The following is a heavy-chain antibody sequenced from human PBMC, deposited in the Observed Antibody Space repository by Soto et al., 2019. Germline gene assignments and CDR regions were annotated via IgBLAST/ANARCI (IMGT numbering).Heavy chain of an antibody. CDR3: ARHGGLGYCSSTSCSRGYYYYYYGVDV. V-gene: IGHV5-51*01. CDR2: IYPGDSDT. J-gene: IGHJ6*02. D-gene: IGHD2-2*01. Sequence: PGESLKISCKGSGYSFTSYWIGWVRQMPGKGLEWMGIIYPGDSDTRYSPSFQGQVTISADKSISTAYLQWSSLKASDTAMYYCARHGGLGYCSSTSCSRGYYYYYYGVDVWGQATTVTVSS. CDR1: GYSFTSYW.